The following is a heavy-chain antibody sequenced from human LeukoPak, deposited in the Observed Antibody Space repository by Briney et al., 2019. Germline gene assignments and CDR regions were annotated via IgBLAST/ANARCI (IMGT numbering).Heavy chain of an antibody. CDR3: ARQTGSGLFTLP. Sequence: PSETLSLTCTVSGVSMNYYFWNWIRQPAGEGLQWIGRIHSSGTTNYNPSLKSRVTMSIDMSKNQFSLRLASVTAADTAVYYCARQTGSGLFTLPGGQGTLVTVSS. V-gene: IGHV4-4*07. D-gene: IGHD3/OR15-3a*01. CDR1: GVSMNYYF. J-gene: IGHJ4*02. CDR2: IHSSGTT.